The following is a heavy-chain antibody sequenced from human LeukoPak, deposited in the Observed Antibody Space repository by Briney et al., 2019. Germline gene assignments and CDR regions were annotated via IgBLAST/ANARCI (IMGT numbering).Heavy chain of an antibody. V-gene: IGHV3-30*18. Sequence: GGSLRLSCAASGFTDNTNHMSWVRQAPGKGLEWVAVISNDAGNKYYADSVKGRFTISRDNSKNTLYLQMNSLRAEDTAVYFCAKDRRVYDILTPFDYWGRGTLVTVSS. J-gene: IGHJ4*02. CDR3: AKDRRVYDILTPFDY. CDR1: GFTDNTNH. CDR2: ISNDAGNK. D-gene: IGHD3-9*01.